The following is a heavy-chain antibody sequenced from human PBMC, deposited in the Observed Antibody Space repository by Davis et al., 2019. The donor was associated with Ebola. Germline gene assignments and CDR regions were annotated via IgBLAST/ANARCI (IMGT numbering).Heavy chain of an antibody. CDR1: GFTFSSYW. Sequence: GESLKISCAASGFTFSSYWMSWVRQAPGKGLEWVANIKQDGSEKYYVDSVKGRFTISRDNAKNSLYLQMNSLRAEDTAVYYCARDNGLNTIPDWYYGMDVWGQGTTVTVSS. CDR3: ARDNGLNTIPDWYYGMDV. J-gene: IGHJ6*02. D-gene: IGHD3/OR15-3a*01. CDR2: IKQDGSEK. V-gene: IGHV3-7*01.